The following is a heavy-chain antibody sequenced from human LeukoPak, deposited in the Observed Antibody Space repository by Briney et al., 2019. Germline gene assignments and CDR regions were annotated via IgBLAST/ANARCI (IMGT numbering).Heavy chain of an antibody. V-gene: IGHV1-8*01. D-gene: IGHD3-22*01. CDR3: ASKAPGSSGSPDAFDI. CDR1: GYTFTSYD. J-gene: IGHJ3*02. CDR2: MNPNSGNT. Sequence: ASVKVSCKASGYTFTSYDINWVRQATGQGLEWMGWMNPNSGNTGYAQKFQGRVTMTRNTSISTAYMELSSLRSEDTAVYYCASKAPGSSGSPDAFDIWGQGTMVTVSS.